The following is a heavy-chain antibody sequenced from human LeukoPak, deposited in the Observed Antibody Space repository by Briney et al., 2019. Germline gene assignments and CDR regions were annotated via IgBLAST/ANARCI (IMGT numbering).Heavy chain of an antibody. CDR3: AKGTSSGWLNYYFDY. D-gene: IGHD6-19*01. Sequence: GGSLRLSCAASGFTFDDYAMHWVRQAPGKGLEWVSGISWNSGSIGYADSVKGRFTISRDNAKNSLYLQMNSLRAEDTALYYCAKGTSSGWLNYYFDYWGQGTLVTVSS. CDR1: GFTFDDYA. CDR2: ISWNSGSI. V-gene: IGHV3-9*01. J-gene: IGHJ4*02.